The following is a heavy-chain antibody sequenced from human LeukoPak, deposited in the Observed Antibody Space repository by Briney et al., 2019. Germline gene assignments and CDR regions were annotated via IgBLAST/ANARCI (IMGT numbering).Heavy chain of an antibody. V-gene: IGHV1-46*01. D-gene: IGHD6-6*01. J-gene: IGHJ5*02. Sequence: ASVKVSCKASGYTFTGYYMHWVRQAPGQGLEWMGIINPSGGSTSYAQKFQGRVTMTRDTSTSTVYMELSSLRSEDTAVYYCARGVEVMYSSSYDWFDPWGQGTLVTVSS. CDR3: ARGVEVMYSSSYDWFDP. CDR1: GYTFTGYY. CDR2: INPSGGST.